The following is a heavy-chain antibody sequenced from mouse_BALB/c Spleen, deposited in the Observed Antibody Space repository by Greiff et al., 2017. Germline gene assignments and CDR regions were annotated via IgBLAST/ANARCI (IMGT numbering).Heavy chain of an antibody. D-gene: IGHD1-1*01. CDR3: TRFRYYGSSLDY. V-gene: IGHV1-15*01. J-gene: IGHJ2*01. Sequence: QVQLQQSGAELVRPGASVTLSCKASGYTFTDYEMHWVKQTPVHGLEWIGAIDPETGGTAYNQKFKGKATLTADKSSSTAYMELRSLTSEDSAVYYCTRFRYYGSSLDYWGQGTTLTVSS. CDR1: GYTFTDYE. CDR2: IDPETGGT.